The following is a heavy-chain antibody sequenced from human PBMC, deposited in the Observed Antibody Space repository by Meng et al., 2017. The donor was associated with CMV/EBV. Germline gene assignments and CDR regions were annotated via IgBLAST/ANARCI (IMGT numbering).Heavy chain of an antibody. CDR2: ISSSSSYI. J-gene: IGHJ3*02. D-gene: IGHD3-10*01. CDR3: ARYYYGSGSYSGAFDI. Sequence: GASLKISCAASGFTFSSYSMNWVRQAPGKGLEWVSSISSSSSYIYYADSVKGRFTISRDNAKNSLYLQMNSLRAEDTAVYYCARYYYGSGSYSGAFDIWGQGTMVTVSS. V-gene: IGHV3-21*01. CDR1: GFTFSSYS.